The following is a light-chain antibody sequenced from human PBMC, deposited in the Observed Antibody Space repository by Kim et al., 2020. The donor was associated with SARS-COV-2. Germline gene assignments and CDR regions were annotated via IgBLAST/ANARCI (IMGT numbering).Light chain of an antibody. J-gene: IGLJ2*01. V-gene: IGLV4-69*01. CDR2: VNSDGSH. CDR1: SGHRSNT. Sequence: QPVLIQSPSASASLGASVKLTCTLSSGHRSNTIAWHQQQPEKGPRYLMKVNSDGSHSKGDGIPDRFSGSSSGAERYLTISSLQSEDEADYYCQTWATGIRVFGGGTQLTVL. CDR3: QTWATGIRV.